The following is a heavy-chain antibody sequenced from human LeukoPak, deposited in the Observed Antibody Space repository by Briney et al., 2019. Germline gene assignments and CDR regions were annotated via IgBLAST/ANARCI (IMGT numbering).Heavy chain of an antibody. CDR1: GFTFTTYW. D-gene: IGHD4-17*01. CDR2: INSDGSIT. Sequence: GGSLRLSCAASGFTFTTYWMHWVRQAPGKGLVWVSHINSDGSITSYADSVKGRFTISRDNAKNTLYLQMNSLRAEDTAVYYCARSRSSYYGDYAYWGQGTLVTVSS. CDR3: ARSRSSYYGDYAY. J-gene: IGHJ4*02. V-gene: IGHV3-74*01.